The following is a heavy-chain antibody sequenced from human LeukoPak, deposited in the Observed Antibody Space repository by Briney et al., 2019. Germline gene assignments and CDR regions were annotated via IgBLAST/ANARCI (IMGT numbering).Heavy chain of an antibody. Sequence: GGSLRLSCAASGFTFSSSWMHWVRQAPGKGLVWVSRITGDGSSTIYADSVKGRFTTSRDNAKNTLYLQMDSLRDDDTAVYYCARDPGYESWSPFWGGMDVWGNGTTVIVSS. J-gene: IGHJ6*04. CDR2: ITGDGSST. V-gene: IGHV3-74*01. CDR1: GFTFSSSW. D-gene: IGHD3-16*01. CDR3: ARDPGYESWSPFWGGMDV.